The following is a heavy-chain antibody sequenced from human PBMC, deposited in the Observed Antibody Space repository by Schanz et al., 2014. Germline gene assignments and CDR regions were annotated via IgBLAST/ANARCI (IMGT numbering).Heavy chain of an antibody. V-gene: IGHV3-48*02. J-gene: IGHJ5*02. Sequence: DVQLVESGGGLVQPGGSLRLSCAASGFTFSSYSMNWVRQAPGKGLEWVSYISSSSSTIYYADSVKGRFTISRDNAKNSLYLHMNSLRDEDTAVYYCARDSDRATMVRTYNWFDPWGQGTLVTVSS. CDR1: GFTFSSYS. CDR2: ISSSSSTI. CDR3: ARDSDRATMVRTYNWFDP. D-gene: IGHD3-10*01.